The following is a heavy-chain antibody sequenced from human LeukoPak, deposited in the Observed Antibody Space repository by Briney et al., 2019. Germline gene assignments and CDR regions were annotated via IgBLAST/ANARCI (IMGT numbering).Heavy chain of an antibody. V-gene: IGHV3-74*01. Sequence: GGSLRLSCAPSGFTFNNYWMHWVRQAPGKGLLWVSRINTDGSSTSYADSVKGRFTITRDNAKNMVYLQMNSLRGEDTAVYYCARENFDPWGQGTQVTVSS. CDR3: ARENFDP. J-gene: IGHJ5*02. CDR2: INTDGSST. CDR1: GFTFNNYW.